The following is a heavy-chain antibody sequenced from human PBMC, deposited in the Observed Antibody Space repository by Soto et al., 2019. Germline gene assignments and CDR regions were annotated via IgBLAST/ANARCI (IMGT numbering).Heavy chain of an antibody. Sequence: QVQLVQSGADVKKPGASVKVSCKASGYNFTSYGISWVRQAPGQGLEWMGWISPHNDRTKYARRFQDRVTMTTETPTSTVYMELGRLRSDDTAFYYWSRDLYYSSGRYFDHDAFDIWGQGTVVTVSS. CDR3: SRDLYYSSGRYFDHDAFDI. CDR2: ISPHNDRT. CDR1: GYNFTSYG. J-gene: IGHJ3*02. V-gene: IGHV1-18*01. D-gene: IGHD6-19*01.